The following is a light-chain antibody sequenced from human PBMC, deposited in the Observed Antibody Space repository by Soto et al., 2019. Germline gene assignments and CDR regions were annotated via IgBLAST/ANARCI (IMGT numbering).Light chain of an antibody. J-gene: IGKJ1*01. CDR3: QQYNNWPPWT. Sequence: EIVVTPSPASLSVSPGAHATLSCRTSQSVSSNLAWYQQKPGQAPRLLIYGASTRATGIPARFSGSGSGTEFTLTISSLQSEDFAVYYCQQYNNWPPWTFGQGTKVDIK. V-gene: IGKV3-15*01. CDR1: QSVSSN. CDR2: GAS.